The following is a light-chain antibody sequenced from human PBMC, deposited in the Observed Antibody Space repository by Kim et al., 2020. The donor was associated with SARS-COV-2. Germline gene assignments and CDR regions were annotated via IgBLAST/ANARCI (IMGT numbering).Light chain of an antibody. CDR3: QQYDTSSRAWT. V-gene: IGKV1-5*01. J-gene: IGKJ1*01. Sequence: GDRVTITCRASQSVYSWLAWYQQKPGKAPKPLISDASSLQSGVPSRFSGSGAGTEFTLTISSLQPDDFATYYYQQYDTSSRAWTFGQGTKVDIK. CDR2: DAS. CDR1: QSVYSW.